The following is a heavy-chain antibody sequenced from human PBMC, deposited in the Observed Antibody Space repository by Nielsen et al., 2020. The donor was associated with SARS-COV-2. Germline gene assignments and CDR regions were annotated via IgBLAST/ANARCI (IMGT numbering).Heavy chain of an antibody. D-gene: IGHD3-10*01. Sequence: RQAPGKGLEWIGEINHSGSTNYNPSLKSRVTISVDTSKNQFSLKLSSVTAADTAVYYCARVLVRGVLDYWGQGTLVTVSS. V-gene: IGHV4-34*01. J-gene: IGHJ4*02. CDR2: INHSGST. CDR3: ARVLVRGVLDY.